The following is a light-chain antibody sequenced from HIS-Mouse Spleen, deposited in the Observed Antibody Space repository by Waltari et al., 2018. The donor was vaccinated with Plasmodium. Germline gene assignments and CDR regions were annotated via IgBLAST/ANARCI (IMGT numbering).Light chain of an antibody. CDR3: YSTDSSGNHRV. CDR1: ALPKKY. J-gene: IGLJ3*02. Sequence: SYELTQPPSVSVSPGQTARITCPGEALPKKYAYWYQQKSGQAHVLVIYEDSKRPSGIPERFSGSSSGTMATLTISGAQVEDEADYYCYSTDSSGNHRVFGGGTKLTVL. CDR2: EDS. V-gene: IGLV3-10*01.